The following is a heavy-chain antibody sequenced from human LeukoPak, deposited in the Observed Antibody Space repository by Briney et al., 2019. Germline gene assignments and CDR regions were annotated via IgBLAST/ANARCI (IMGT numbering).Heavy chain of an antibody. CDR2: INPSGGST. CDR3: ATGGDIVVVPAAGDYYYMDV. CDR1: GYTFTSYY. J-gene: IGHJ6*03. V-gene: IGHV1-46*01. Sequence: GASVKVSCTASGYTFTSYYMHWVRQAPGQGLEWMGIINPSGGSTSYAQKFQGRVTMTRDTSTSTVYMELSSLRSEDTAVYYCATGGDIVVVPAAGDYYYMDVWGKGTTVTVSS. D-gene: IGHD2-2*01.